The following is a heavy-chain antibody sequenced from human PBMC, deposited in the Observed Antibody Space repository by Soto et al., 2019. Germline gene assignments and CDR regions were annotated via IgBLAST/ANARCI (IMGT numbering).Heavy chain of an antibody. J-gene: IGHJ4*02. CDR1: GGSISSSSYY. Sequence: QLQLQESGPGLVKPSETLSLTCTVSGGSISSSSYYWGWIRQPPGKGLEWIGSIYYSGSTYYTPSLKSRVTISVDTSKNQFSLKLSSVTAADTAVYYCARRPVYGDRAFDYWGQGTLVTVSS. CDR2: IYYSGST. V-gene: IGHV4-39*01. CDR3: ARRPVYGDRAFDY. D-gene: IGHD4-17*01.